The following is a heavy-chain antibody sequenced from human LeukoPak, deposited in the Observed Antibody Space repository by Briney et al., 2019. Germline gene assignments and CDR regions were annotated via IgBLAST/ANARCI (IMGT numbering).Heavy chain of an antibody. CDR2: IYSGGST. Sequence: GGSLRLSCAASGFTVSSNYMSWVRQAPGKGLEWVSVIYSGGSTYYADSVKGRFTISRDNSKNTLYLQMNCLRAEDTAVYYCARDTGLYQLLPYYYYGMDVWGQGTTVTVSS. CDR1: GFTVSSNY. D-gene: IGHD2-2*01. V-gene: IGHV3-66*01. CDR3: ARDTGLYQLLPYYYYGMDV. J-gene: IGHJ6*02.